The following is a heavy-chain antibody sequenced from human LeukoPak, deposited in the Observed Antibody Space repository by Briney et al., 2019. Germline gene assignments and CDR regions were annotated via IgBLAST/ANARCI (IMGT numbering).Heavy chain of an antibody. CDR2: INSDGSST. CDR3: AKIAAAGYWFDP. Sequence: GGSLRLSCAASGFTFSSYWMHWVRQAPGKGLVWVSRINSDGSSTSYADSVKGRFTISRDNAKNTLYLQMNSLRAEDTAVYYCAKIAAAGYWFDPWGQGTLVTVCS. D-gene: IGHD6-13*01. CDR1: GFTFSSYW. V-gene: IGHV3-74*01. J-gene: IGHJ5*02.